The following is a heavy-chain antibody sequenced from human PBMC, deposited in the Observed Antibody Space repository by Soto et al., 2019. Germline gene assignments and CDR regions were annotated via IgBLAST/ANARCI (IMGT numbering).Heavy chain of an antibody. CDR1: GGSISSSNW. Sequence: PSETLSLTCAVSGGSISSSNWWSWVRQPPGKGLEWIGEINHSGSTNYNPSLKSRVTISVDTSKNQFSLKLSSVTAADTAVYYCARERTDCSSTSCYLSYYYGMDVWGQGTTVTVSS. CDR3: ARERTDCSSTSCYLSYYYGMDV. CDR2: INHSGST. V-gene: IGHV4-4*02. J-gene: IGHJ6*02. D-gene: IGHD2-2*01.